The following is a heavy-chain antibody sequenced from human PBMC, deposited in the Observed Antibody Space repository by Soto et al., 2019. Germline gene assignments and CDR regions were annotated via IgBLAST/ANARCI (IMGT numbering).Heavy chain of an antibody. Sequence: SETLSLTCAVYGGSFSVYDWTWIRQPPGTGLEWIGEINHSGSTNYNPSLKSRVTISADTSKNQVSLKVSSVTAADTAVYYCAREAAVEGMDVWGQGTTVTVSS. D-gene: IGHD2-15*01. CDR3: AREAAVEGMDV. CDR2: INHSGST. V-gene: IGHV4-34*09. J-gene: IGHJ6*02. CDR1: GGSFSVYD.